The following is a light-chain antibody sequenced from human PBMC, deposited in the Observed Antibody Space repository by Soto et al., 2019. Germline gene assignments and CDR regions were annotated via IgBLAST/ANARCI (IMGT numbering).Light chain of an antibody. J-gene: IGKJ1*01. Sequence: DLQVTQSPSSLSTSVGDKVTITCRASQDIKYDLGWYQQKPGTAPKRLIYSASSLQSGVPSRFSGSGSETEFTLTISSLQPEDFATYYCLQYRSFPWTFGQGTKVEIK. CDR2: SAS. CDR1: QDIKYD. V-gene: IGKV1-17*01. CDR3: LQYRSFPWT.